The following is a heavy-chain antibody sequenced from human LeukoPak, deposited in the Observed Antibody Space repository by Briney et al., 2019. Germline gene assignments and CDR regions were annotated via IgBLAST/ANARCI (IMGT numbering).Heavy chain of an antibody. CDR2: ISGSGGST. V-gene: IGHV3-23*01. CDR1: GFTFSSYA. D-gene: IGHD3-22*01. CDR3: AWVTMIEQHFQH. J-gene: IGHJ1*01. Sequence: GGSLRLSWAASGFTFSSYAMSWVRQAPGKGLEWVSAISGSGGSTYYADSVKGRFTISRDNSKNTLYLQMNSLRAEDTAVYYCAWVTMIEQHFQHWGQGTLVTVSS.